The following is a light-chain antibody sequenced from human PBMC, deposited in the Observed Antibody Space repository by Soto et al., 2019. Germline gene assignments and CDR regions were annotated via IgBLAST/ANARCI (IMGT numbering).Light chain of an antibody. CDR2: GAS. CDR3: QQYNDWPIT. J-gene: IGKJ5*01. CDR1: QSVNNN. V-gene: IGKV3-15*01. Sequence: IVMTQSPATLSVSPGERSTLSCSSSQSVNNNLAWYQQKPGQAPRLLIYGASSRAAGIPARFGGSGSGTEFTLTISSLQSEDFAVYYCQQYNDWPITFGQGTRLEIK.